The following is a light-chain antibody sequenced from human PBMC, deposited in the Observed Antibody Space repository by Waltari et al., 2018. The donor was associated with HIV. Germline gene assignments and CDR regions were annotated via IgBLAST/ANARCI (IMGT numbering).Light chain of an antibody. V-gene: IGLV2-8*01. CDR1: STDIGYYDY. J-gene: IGLJ2*01. Sequence: QSALTPPPSASGSPGQSATLSCTGTSTDIGYYDYVSWYQHQPGQAPKLLIYEVLNRPSGVPHRFSGSKSGNTASLTVSGLQAEDEADYYCSSYGGNSNVIFGGGTKLTVL. CDR2: EVL. CDR3: SSYGGNSNVI.